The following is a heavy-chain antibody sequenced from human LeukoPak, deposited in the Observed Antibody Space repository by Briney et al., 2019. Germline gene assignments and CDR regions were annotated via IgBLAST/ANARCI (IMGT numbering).Heavy chain of an antibody. Sequence: GGTLRLSCAASGYTFSSYAMTWVRQAPGKGLDWVSGLSGGGSSGVSTYYADSVKGRFTISRDNAKNLLYLQMDSLRAEDTAVYYCASAKNGYYYYMDVWGKGTTVTVSS. CDR1: GYTFSSYA. CDR3: ASAKNGYYYYMDV. V-gene: IGHV3-23*01. CDR2: LSGGGSSGVST. J-gene: IGHJ6*03. D-gene: IGHD6-25*01.